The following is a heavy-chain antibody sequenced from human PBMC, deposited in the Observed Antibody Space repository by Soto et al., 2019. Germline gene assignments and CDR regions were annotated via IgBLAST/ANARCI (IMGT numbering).Heavy chain of an antibody. CDR1: GLTFSSYS. Sequence: PGGSLRLSCAASGLTFSSYSMNWARQALGKGLEWVSSISSTTNYKYYADSVKGRFTISRDNAKNSLYLQMNSLRAEDTAVYYCSRGACIVVRYEGFDILGQGTMVNVSS. V-gene: IGHV3-21*01. J-gene: IGHJ3*02. CDR2: ISSTTNYK. D-gene: IGHD2-15*01. CDR3: SRGACIVVRYEGFDI.